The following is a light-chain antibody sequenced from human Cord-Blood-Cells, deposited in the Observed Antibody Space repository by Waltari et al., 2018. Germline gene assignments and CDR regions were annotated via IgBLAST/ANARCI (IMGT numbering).Light chain of an antibody. CDR1: NIGSKS. J-gene: IGLJ2*01. CDR2: YDS. CDR3: QVWDSSSDHVV. Sequence: SYVLTPPPSVSVAPAKTTRSTCGGNNIGSKSVHRYKQKPGQAPVLVIYYDSDRPSGIPERFSGSNSGNTATLTISRVEAGDEADYYCQVWDSSSDHVVFGGGTKLTVL. V-gene: IGLV3-21*04.